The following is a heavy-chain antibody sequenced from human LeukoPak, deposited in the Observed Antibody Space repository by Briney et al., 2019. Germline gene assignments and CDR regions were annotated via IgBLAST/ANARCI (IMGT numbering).Heavy chain of an antibody. CDR2: VHYTGNT. CDR3: ARVRQLIEAGTFDV. V-gene: IGHV4-39*07. D-gene: IGHD6-19*01. CDR1: GSSITDRAYH. J-gene: IGHJ3*01. Sequence: SETLSLTCIVSGSSITDRAYHWGSIRQPPGKGLEWIGSVHYTGNTNYNPSLKSRVTISLDTSKSQFSLRLTSVTAADTAVYYCARVRQLIEAGTFDVWGQGTVVTVSS.